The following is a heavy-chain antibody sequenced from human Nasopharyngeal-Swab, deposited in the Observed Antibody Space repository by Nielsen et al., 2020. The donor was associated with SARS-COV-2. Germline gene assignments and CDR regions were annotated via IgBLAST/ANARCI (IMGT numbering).Heavy chain of an antibody. CDR2: LYPRDSDT. Sequence: GESLKISCKGSGYSFTSHWIAWVRQMPGKGLEWMWILYPRDSDTRYSPSFQGQLTISADKSISTAYLQWSSLKASDTAMYYCVRPEGVATSFKYYFQYGMDVWGQGTMVTVPS. D-gene: IGHD5-12*01. J-gene: IGHJ6*02. V-gene: IGHV5-51*01. CDR3: VRPEGVATSFKYYFQYGMDV. CDR1: GYSFTSHW.